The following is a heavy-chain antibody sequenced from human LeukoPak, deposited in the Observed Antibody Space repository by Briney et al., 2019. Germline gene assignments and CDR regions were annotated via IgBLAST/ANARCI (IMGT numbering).Heavy chain of an antibody. D-gene: IGHD3-22*01. Sequence: GGSLRLSCAASGFTFDDYGMSWVRQAPGKGLEWVSGINWNGGSTGYADSVKGRFTISRDNAKDSLYLQMNSLRAEDTALYHCARSRGSGYYDYWGQGTLVTVSS. CDR1: GFTFDDYG. CDR2: INWNGGST. V-gene: IGHV3-20*01. J-gene: IGHJ4*02. CDR3: ARSRGSGYYDY.